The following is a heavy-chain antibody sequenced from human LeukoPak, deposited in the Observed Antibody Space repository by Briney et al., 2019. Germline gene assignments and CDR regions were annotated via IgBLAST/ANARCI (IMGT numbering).Heavy chain of an antibody. CDR3: ARYNSAWKTDDY. V-gene: IGHV3-7*03. CDR1: GFTFNSYW. CDR2: IKQDGSDK. J-gene: IGHJ4*02. D-gene: IGHD6-19*01. Sequence: PGGSLRLSCAASGFTFNSYWMTWVRQAPGKGLEWVADIKQDGSDKYYAGSVKGRFTISRDNAKNSLYLQMNSLRAEDTAVYFCARYNSAWKTDDYWVQGTLVTVSS.